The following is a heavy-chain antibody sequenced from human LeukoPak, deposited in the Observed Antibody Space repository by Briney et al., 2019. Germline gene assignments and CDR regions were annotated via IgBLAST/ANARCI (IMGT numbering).Heavy chain of an antibody. CDR1: GYTLTELS. Sequence: EASVKVSCKVSGYTLTELSMHWVRQAPGKGLEWMGGFDPEDGETIYAQKFQGRVTMTEDTSTDTAYMELSSPRSEDTAVYYCATQKYDSSGYYPFDYWGQGTLVTVSS. V-gene: IGHV1-24*01. J-gene: IGHJ4*02. CDR3: ATQKYDSSGYYPFDY. CDR2: FDPEDGET. D-gene: IGHD3-22*01.